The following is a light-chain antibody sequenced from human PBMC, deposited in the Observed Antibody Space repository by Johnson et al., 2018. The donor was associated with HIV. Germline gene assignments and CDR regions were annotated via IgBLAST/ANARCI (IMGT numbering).Light chain of an antibody. J-gene: IGLJ1*01. V-gene: IGLV1-51*01. CDR1: SSNIANNY. CDR2: DND. Sequence: QSVLTQPPSVSAAPGQKVTISCSGSSSNIANNYVSWYQQLPGTAPKLLIYDNDKRPSGIPERFSASKSGTSATLGITGLPTGAEAEYYCGTWDSSLSAQYVFGSGTKVTVL. CDR3: GTWDSSLSAQYV.